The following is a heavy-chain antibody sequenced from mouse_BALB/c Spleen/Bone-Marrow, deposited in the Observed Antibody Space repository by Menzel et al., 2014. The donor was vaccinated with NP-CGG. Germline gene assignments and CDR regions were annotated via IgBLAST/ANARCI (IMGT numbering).Heavy chain of an antibody. Sequence: VQLQQSDAELVKPGASVKISCKASGYTFTDHATHWVKQKPEQGLEWIGYISPGNGDIKYNEKFKGKATLTADKSSSTAYMQLNSLTSEDSAVYFCKSNNYGSGRGFAHWGQGTLVTVSA. CDR3: KSNNYGSGRGFAH. CDR2: ISPGNGDI. D-gene: IGHD1-1*01. V-gene: IGHV1S53*02. CDR1: GYTFTDHA. J-gene: IGHJ3*01.